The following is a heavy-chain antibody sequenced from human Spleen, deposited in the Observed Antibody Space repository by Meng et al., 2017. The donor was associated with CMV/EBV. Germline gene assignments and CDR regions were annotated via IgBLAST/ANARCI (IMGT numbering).Heavy chain of an antibody. V-gene: IGHV1-2*02. CDR1: GYTFTAHY. J-gene: IGHJ4*02. D-gene: IGHD7-27*01. CDR2: IHPHRGDT. Sequence: SCKASGYTFTAHYFHWVRQAPGQGLEWMGWIHPHRGDTNYAQQFQGRITLTRDTSINTGYMELTRLTSDDTAVYYCARDNNWGPDYWGQGTLVTVSS. CDR3: ARDNNWGPDY.